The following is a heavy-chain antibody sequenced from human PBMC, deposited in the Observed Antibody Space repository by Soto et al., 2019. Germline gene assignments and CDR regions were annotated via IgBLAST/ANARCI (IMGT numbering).Heavy chain of an antibody. CDR2: INPNSGGT. Sequence: GASVKVSCKASGYTFTGYYMHWVRQAPGQGLEWMGWINPNSGGTNYAQKFQGRVTMTRDTSISTAYMELSRLRSDDTAVYYCAIVYCTNGVCHASGPDYWGQGTLVTVSS. D-gene: IGHD2-8*01. J-gene: IGHJ4*02. CDR3: AIVYCTNGVCHASGPDY. CDR1: GYTFTGYY. V-gene: IGHV1-2*02.